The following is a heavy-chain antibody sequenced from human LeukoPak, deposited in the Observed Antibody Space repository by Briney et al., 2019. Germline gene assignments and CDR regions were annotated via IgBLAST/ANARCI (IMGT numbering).Heavy chain of an antibody. V-gene: IGHV3-33*01. Sequence: GGSLRLSCAASGFTFSSYGMHWVRQAPGKGLEWVAVIWYDGGNKYYADSVKGRFTISRDNSKNTLYLQMNSLRAEDTAVYYCARGEYSSSSGFDYWGQGTLVTVSS. CDR2: IWYDGGNK. CDR1: GFTFSSYG. J-gene: IGHJ4*02. D-gene: IGHD6-6*01. CDR3: ARGEYSSSSGFDY.